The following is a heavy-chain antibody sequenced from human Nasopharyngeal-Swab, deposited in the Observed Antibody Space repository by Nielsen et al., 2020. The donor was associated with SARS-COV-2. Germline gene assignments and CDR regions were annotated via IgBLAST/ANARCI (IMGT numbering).Heavy chain of an antibody. J-gene: IGHJ3*02. Sequence: GGSLRLSCAASGFTFSSYSMNWVRQAPGKGLEWVSYISSSSSTIYYADSVKGRFTISRDNSKNTLYLQMNSLRAEDTAVYYCAREVVMHAFDIWGQGTMVTVSS. CDR3: AREVVMHAFDI. V-gene: IGHV3-48*01. D-gene: IGHD3-22*01. CDR1: GFTFSSYS. CDR2: ISSSSSTI.